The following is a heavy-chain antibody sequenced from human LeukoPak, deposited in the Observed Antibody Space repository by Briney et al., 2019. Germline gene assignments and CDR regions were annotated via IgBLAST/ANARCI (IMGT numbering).Heavy chain of an antibody. D-gene: IGHD1-26*01. CDR1: GYTFTDYF. J-gene: IGHJ5*02. CDR2: ISAYNGNT. Sequence: ASVKVSCRASGYTFTDYFIHWVRQAPGQGLEWMGRISAYNGNTNYAQKLQGRVTMTTDTSTSTAYMELRSLRSDDTAVYYCARDRRKWELRDWFDPWGQGTLVTVSS. V-gene: IGHV1-18*04. CDR3: ARDRRKWELRDWFDP.